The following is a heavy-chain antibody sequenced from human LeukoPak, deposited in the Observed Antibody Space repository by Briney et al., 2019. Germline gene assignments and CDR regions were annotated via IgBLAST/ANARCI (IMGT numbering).Heavy chain of an antibody. J-gene: IGHJ4*02. CDR1: GFTFSSYA. V-gene: IGHV3-30-3*01. D-gene: IGHD2-21*02. CDR2: IPYDGSNK. CDR3: ARDLRRPCGGDCLGTPDY. Sequence: GGSLRLSCAASGFTFSSYAMHWVRQAPGKGLEWVAVIPYDGSNKYYADSVKGRFTISRDNSKNTLYLQMNSLRAEDTAVYYCARDLRRPCGGDCLGTPDYWGQGTLVTVSS.